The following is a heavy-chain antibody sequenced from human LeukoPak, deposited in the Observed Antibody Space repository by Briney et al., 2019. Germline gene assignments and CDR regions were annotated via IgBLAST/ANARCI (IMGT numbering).Heavy chain of an antibody. V-gene: IGHV3-23*01. CDR1: GFTFSNFA. D-gene: IGHD6-13*01. CDR3: AKYSSSWYVHFMLDY. J-gene: IGHJ4*02. CDR2: ISGSGGST. Sequence: QPGGSLRLSCAASGFTFSNFAMSWVRQAPGKGLEWVSAISGSGGSTYYVDSVKGRFTISRDNSKNTLYLQINSLRAEDTAVYYCAKYSSSWYVHFMLDYWGQGTLVTVSS.